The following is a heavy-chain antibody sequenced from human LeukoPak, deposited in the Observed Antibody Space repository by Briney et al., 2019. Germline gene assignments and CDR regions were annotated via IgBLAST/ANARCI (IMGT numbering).Heavy chain of an antibody. D-gene: IGHD1-1*01. V-gene: IGHV1-46*01. J-gene: IGHJ4*02. CDR1: GYTFTSNY. Sequence: ASVKVSCKASGYTFTSNYIHWVRQAPGQGLEWMGMIYPRDGSTSYAQKFQGRVTVTRDTSTSTVHMELSGLRSEDTAVYYCARESHVERDDFWGQGTLITVSS. CDR2: IYPRDGST. CDR3: ARESHVERDDF.